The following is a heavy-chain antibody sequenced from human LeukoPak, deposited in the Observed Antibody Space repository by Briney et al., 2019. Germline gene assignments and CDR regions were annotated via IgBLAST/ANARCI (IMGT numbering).Heavy chain of an antibody. CDR1: GGSFSGYY. Sequence: PSETLSLTCAVYGGSFSGYYWSWIRQPPGKGLEWIGEINHSGSTNYNPSLKSRVTISVDTSKNQFSLKLSSVTAADTAVYYCAREGSPPYYYYMDVWGEGTTVTVSS. CDR3: AREGSPPYYYYMDV. CDR2: INHSGST. V-gene: IGHV4-34*01. J-gene: IGHJ6*03.